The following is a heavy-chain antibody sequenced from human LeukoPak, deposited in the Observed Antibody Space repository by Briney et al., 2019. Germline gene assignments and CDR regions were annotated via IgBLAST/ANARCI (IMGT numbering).Heavy chain of an antibody. CDR2: ISWNSGSI. CDR3: ARELGGSGMNY. V-gene: IGHV3-9*01. Sequence: PGGSLRLSCAASGFTFDDYAMHWVRQAPGKGLEWVSGISWNSGSIGYADSVKGRFTISRDNAKNSLYLQMNSLRAEDTAVYYCARELGGSGMNYWGQGTLVTVSS. D-gene: IGHD3-10*01. J-gene: IGHJ4*02. CDR1: GFTFDDYA.